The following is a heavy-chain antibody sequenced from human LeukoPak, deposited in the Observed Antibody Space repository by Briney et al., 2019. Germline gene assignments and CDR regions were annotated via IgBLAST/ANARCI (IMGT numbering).Heavy chain of an antibody. V-gene: IGHV2-5*02. CDR3: VHRPHGSGSETFDY. J-gene: IGHJ4*02. Sequence: SGPTLVNPTQTLTLTCTFSGFSLSTSGVGVGWIRQPPGKALEWLALIYWDDNKRYSPSLKSRVTITKDTSKNQVVLTMTNMDPVDTATYYCVHRPHGSGSETFDYWGQGTLVTVSS. D-gene: IGHD3-10*01. CDR1: GFSLSTSGVG. CDR2: IYWDDNK.